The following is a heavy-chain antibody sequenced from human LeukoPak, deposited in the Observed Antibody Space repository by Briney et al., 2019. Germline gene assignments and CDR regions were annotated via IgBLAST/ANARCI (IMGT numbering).Heavy chain of an antibody. D-gene: IGHD3-10*01. CDR2: VYHSGST. Sequence: SETLSLTCTVSGYSISSGYYWGWIRQPPGKGLEWIGSVYHSGSTYYKPSLKSRVTISVDTSKNQFSLKLSSVTAADTAVYYCARSYHYASGNAYWGQGTLVTVSS. J-gene: IGHJ4*02. CDR3: ARSYHYASGNAY. V-gene: IGHV4-38-2*02. CDR1: GYSISSGYY.